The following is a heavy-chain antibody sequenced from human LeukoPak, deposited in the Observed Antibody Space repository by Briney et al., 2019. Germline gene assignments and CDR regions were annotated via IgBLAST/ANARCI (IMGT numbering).Heavy chain of an antibody. D-gene: IGHD5-18*01. V-gene: IGHV3-74*01. CDR2: INTDGSST. CDR3: AREDTVGIGIDY. J-gene: IGHJ4*02. CDR1: GFTFSSYW. Sequence: GGTLRLSCAASGFTFSSYWMHWVRQAPGKGLVWVSRINTDGSSTTYADSVKGRFTISRDNAKNTLYLQMNSLRAEDTAVYYCAREDTVGIGIDYWGQGTLVTVSS.